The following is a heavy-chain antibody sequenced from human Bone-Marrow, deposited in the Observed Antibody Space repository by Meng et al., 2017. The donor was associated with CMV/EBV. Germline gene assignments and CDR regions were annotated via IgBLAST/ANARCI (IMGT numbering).Heavy chain of an antibody. D-gene: IGHD3-3*01. CDR3: ARGIVLRFLEWFRWFDP. Sequence: GSLRLSCTVSGGSISSSSYYWGWIRQPPGKGLEWIGSIYYSGSTYYNPSLKSRVTISVDTSKNQFSLKLSSVTAADTAVYYCARGIVLRFLEWFRWFDPWGQGTLVTVSS. J-gene: IGHJ5*02. CDR2: IYYSGST. CDR1: GGSISSSSYY. V-gene: IGHV4-39*07.